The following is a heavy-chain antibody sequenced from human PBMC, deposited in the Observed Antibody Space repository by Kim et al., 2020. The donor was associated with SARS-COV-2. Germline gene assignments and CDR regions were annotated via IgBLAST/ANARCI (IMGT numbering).Heavy chain of an antibody. D-gene: IGHD4-17*01. J-gene: IGHJ5*02. V-gene: IGHV3-9*01. CDR1: GFTFADYA. CDR3: AKDSGDYGGHSGWFDP. Sequence: GGSLRLSCAASGFTFADYAMDWVRQAPGKGLEWVSGISWNSGNIAYADSVKGRFTISRDNAKNSLYLQMNSLGAEDTALYYCAKDSGDYGGHSGWFDPWGQGTLVTVSS. CDR2: ISWNSGNI.